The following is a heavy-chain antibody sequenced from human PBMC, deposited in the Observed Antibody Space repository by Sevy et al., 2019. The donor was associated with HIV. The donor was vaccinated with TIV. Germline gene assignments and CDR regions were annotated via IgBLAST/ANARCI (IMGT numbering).Heavy chain of an antibody. Sequence: GGSLRLSCVASGFTFSNFGIHWVRQAPGKGLEWVAFIRYDGSSKYYADSVKGRFTISRDNSKNTFYLQMNSLRSEDTAVYYCAKDLTERYSTSSGDFDYWGQGSLVTVSS. V-gene: IGHV3-30*02. CDR2: IRYDGSSK. J-gene: IGHJ4*02. CDR3: AKDLTERYSTSSGDFDY. CDR1: GFTFSNFG. D-gene: IGHD6-6*01.